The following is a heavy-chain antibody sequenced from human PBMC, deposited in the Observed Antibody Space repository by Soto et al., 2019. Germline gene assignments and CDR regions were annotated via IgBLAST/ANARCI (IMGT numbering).Heavy chain of an antibody. Sequence: SVKVSCKASGGTFSSYTISWVRQAPGQGLEWMGRIIPILGIANYAQKFQGRVTITADKSTSTAYMELSSLRSEDTAVYYCARVGYYDSSGPIPYYFDYWGQGTMVTVSS. CDR2: IIPILGIA. CDR1: GGTFSSYT. J-gene: IGHJ4*03. CDR3: ARVGYYDSSGPIPYYFDY. V-gene: IGHV1-69*02. D-gene: IGHD3-22*01.